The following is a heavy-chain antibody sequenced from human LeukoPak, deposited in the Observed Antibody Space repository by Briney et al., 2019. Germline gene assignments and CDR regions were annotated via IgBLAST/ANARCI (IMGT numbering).Heavy chain of an antibody. D-gene: IGHD6-6*01. CDR2: IYHNGST. J-gene: IGHJ4*02. CDR3: TGAAPGRYYFDY. Sequence: SETLSLTCTVSGGSIGSGGYYWSWIRQPPGKGLEWIGYIYHNGSTYYNPSLKSRVTISVDRSKNQFSLKLSSVTAADTAVYYCTGAAPGRYYFDYWGQGTLVTVSS. V-gene: IGHV4-30-2*01. CDR1: GGSIGSGGYY.